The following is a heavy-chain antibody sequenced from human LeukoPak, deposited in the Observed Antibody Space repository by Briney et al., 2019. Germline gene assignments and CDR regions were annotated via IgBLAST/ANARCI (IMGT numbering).Heavy chain of an antibody. CDR1: GFTFYDYG. Sequence: GGSLRLSCAASGFTFYDYGMSWVRQAPGKGLEGVSGINWNGGSTGSADSVKGLFTTSRDNAKNSLYLQMNRLRAEDTALYYCARAGDYNWNYYYYMHVWGKGTTVTVSS. J-gene: IGHJ6*03. D-gene: IGHD1-20*01. V-gene: IGHV3-20*04. CDR3: ARAGDYNWNYYYYMHV. CDR2: INWNGGST.